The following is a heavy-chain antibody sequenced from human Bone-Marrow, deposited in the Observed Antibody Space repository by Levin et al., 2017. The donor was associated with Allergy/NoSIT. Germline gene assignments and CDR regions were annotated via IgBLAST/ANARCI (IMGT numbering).Heavy chain of an antibody. V-gene: IGHV5-51*01. J-gene: IGHJ3*02. D-gene: IGHD2-15*01. CDR3: ARPFCSGGSCYGGAIDI. CDR1: GYKFNSDW. Sequence: GESLKISCKGSGYKFNSDWIVWVRQMPGKGLEWMGIIYPGDSDTRYSPSFQGQVTISADKSISTAYLQWRSLKASDTAIYYCARPFCSGGSCYGGAIDIWGEG. CDR2: IYPGDSDT.